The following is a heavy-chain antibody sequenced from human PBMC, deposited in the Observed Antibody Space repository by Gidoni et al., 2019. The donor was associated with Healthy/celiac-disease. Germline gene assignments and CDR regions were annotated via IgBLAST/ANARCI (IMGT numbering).Heavy chain of an antibody. CDR1: RDSVSSTSAA. D-gene: IGHD6-13*01. V-gene: IGHV6-1*01. J-gene: IGHJ3*02. Sequence: QVHLQQSGPGLVRPSQTLSLTCSIYRDSVSSTSAAWNWIRQSPSRGLEWLGRTYYRTKWYNDYAVSVKSRITINPDTSKNQFSLQLNSVTPEDTAVYYCARRLAAAGTRYAFDIWGQGTMVTVSS. CDR2: TYYRTKWYN. CDR3: ARRLAAAGTRYAFDI.